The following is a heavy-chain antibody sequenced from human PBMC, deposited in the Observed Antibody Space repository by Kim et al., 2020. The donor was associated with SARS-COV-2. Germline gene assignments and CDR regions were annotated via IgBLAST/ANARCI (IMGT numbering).Heavy chain of an antibody. D-gene: IGHD5-18*01. CDR3: ARVPLRAGSYGFDY. CDR2: IYYSGST. V-gene: IGHV4-59*13. CDR1: GGSISSYY. Sequence: SETLSLTCTVSGGSISSYYWSWIRQPPGKGLEWIGYIYYSGSTNYNPSLKSRVTISVDTSKNQFSLKLSSVTAADTAVYYCARVPLRAGSYGFDYWGQGTLVTVSS. J-gene: IGHJ4*02.